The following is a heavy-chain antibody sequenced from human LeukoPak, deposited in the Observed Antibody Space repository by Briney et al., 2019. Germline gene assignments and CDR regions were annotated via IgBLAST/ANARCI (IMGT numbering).Heavy chain of an antibody. J-gene: IGHJ4*02. CDR3: ARDFSGYSSLDGY. Sequence: PGGSLRLSCAASGFTFSSYSMNWVRQAPGKGLEWVSSISSSSSYIYYADSVKGRFTISRDNAKNSLYLQMNSLRAEDTVVYYWARDFSGYSSLDGYWGQGTLVTVSS. V-gene: IGHV3-21*01. CDR2: ISSSSSYI. CDR1: GFTFSSYS. D-gene: IGHD6-13*01.